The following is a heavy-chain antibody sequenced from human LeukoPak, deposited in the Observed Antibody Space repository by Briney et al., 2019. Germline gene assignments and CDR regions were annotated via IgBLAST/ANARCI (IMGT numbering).Heavy chain of an antibody. CDR1: GFTFSSYS. CDR3: AKDPPNYYDSSGYFY. CDR2: ISSSSSTI. D-gene: IGHD3-22*01. J-gene: IGHJ4*02. V-gene: IGHV3-48*01. Sequence: PGGSLRLSCAASGFTFSSYSMNWVRQAPGKGLEWVSYISSSSSTIYYADSVKGRFTISRDNSKNTLYLQMNSLRAEDTAVYYCAKDPPNYYDSSGYFYWGQGTLVTVSS.